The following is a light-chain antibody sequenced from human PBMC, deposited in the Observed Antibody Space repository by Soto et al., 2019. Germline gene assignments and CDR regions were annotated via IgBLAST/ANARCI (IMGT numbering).Light chain of an antibody. J-gene: IGLJ3*02. CDR3: CSYAGRSTWV. V-gene: IGLV2-23*01. CDR2: EGS. Sequence: QSALTQPASVSGSPGQSITISCTGTSSDVGSYNFVSWDQQHPGKAPKLMIYEGSKRPSGVSNRFSGSKSGNTASLTISGLQAEDEAAYYCCSYAGRSTWVFGGGTKVTVL. CDR1: SSDVGSYNF.